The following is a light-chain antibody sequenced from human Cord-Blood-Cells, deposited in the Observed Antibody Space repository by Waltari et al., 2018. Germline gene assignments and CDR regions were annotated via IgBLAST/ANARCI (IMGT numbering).Light chain of an antibody. V-gene: IGLV3-16*01. CDR2: KES. CDR3: LSADSSGTWV. CDR1: ALPKKY. Sequence: SYELTQPPSVSVSLGPMARITCPGEALPKKYAHWYQQKPGQFPVLVIYKESERPSGIPERFSGSSSGTIVTLTISGVQAEDEADYCCLSADSSGTWVFGGGTKLTVL. J-gene: IGLJ3*02.